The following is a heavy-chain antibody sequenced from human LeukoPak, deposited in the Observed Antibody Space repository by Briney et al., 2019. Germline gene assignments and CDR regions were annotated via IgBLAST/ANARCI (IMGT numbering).Heavy chain of an antibody. D-gene: IGHD3-22*01. J-gene: IGHJ4*02. CDR2: ISVYNGNT. CDR3: ARNPYDSSGYYVY. V-gene: IGHV1-18*01. Sequence: ASVKVSCKASGYTFTSYGISWVRQAPGQGLEWMGWISVYNGNTSYAQKVQGRVTMTTDTSTSTAYMELRGLSSDDTAVYYCARNPYDSSGYYVYWGQGTLVTVSS. CDR1: GYTFTSYG.